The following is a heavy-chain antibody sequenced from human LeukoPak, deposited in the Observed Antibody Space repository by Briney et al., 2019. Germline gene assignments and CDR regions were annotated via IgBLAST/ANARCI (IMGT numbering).Heavy chain of an antibody. D-gene: IGHD4/OR15-4a*01. CDR3: ARAIANSADDAFDI. CDR1: GGTFSSYA. CDR2: LIPIFGTT. J-gene: IGHJ3*02. Sequence: SVKVSCKASGGTFSSYAISWVRQAPGQGLEWMGGLIPIFGTTNYAQKFQGRVTVTVDESTSTAYMELSSLRSDDTAVYYCARAIANSADDAFDIWGQGTMVTVSS. V-gene: IGHV1-69*13.